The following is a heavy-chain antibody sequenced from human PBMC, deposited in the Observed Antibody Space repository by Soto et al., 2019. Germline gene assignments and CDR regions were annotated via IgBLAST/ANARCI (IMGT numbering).Heavy chain of an antibody. V-gene: IGHV1-18*01. J-gene: IGHJ4*02. D-gene: IGHD3-16*01. CDR2: ISPFHGDT. CDR1: GYSFTNYA. Sequence: QVALVQSGPEVKKPGASVKVSYKASGYSFTNYAIGWVRQAPGQGLEWVGWISPFHGDTNYAQNFQGRITVTTDSSTSTAYMDLGRLRSDDTAVYYCARSDHVDRYFDYWGQGTRITVSS. CDR3: ARSDHVDRYFDY.